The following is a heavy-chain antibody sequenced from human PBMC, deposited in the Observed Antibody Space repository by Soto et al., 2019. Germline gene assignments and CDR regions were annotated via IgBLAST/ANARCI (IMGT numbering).Heavy chain of an antibody. CDR2: IYYSGST. CDR3: ARDGPQRGSSGYITSTYNWFDP. V-gene: IGHV4-31*03. CDR1: GGSISSGGYY. D-gene: IGHD3-22*01. J-gene: IGHJ5*02. Sequence: QVQLQESGPGLVKPSQTLSLTCTVSGGSISSGGYYWSWIRQHPGKGLEWIGYIYYSGSTYYNPSLKSRVTISVDTSKNQFSLKLSSVTAADTAVYYCARDGPQRGSSGYITSTYNWFDPWGQGTLVTVSS.